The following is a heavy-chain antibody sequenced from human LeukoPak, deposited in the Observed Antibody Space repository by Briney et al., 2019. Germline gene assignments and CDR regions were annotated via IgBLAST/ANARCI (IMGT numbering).Heavy chain of an antibody. Sequence: GGSLRLSCAASGFTFSNFAMSWVRQAPGKGLEWVSAISGSGGSTYYADSVEGRFTISRDNSKNTLYLQMKSLRAEDTAVYYCAKGIESSGSYYTGFDYWGQGTLVTVSS. CDR2: ISGSGGST. J-gene: IGHJ4*02. D-gene: IGHD1-26*01. V-gene: IGHV3-23*01. CDR3: AKGIESSGSYYTGFDY. CDR1: GFTFSNFA.